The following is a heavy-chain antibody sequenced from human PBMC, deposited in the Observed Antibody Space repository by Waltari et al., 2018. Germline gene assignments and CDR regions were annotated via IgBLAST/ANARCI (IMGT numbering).Heavy chain of an antibody. CDR3: AKVFLEWQTDNWIDT. D-gene: IGHD3-3*01. V-gene: IGHV3-30*18. CDR2: ISYDGYDK. CDR1: GFILCSYG. J-gene: IGHJ5*02. Sequence: QVQLAESGGGVFQPGRSLRRTCAASGFILCSYGMHWVRQAPGKGVEWVAGISYDGYDKNYADSLQGRVTISRDNSQNTLYLQLNSLRPDDTAVYYCAKVFLEWQTDNWIDTWGQGTLVTVSS.